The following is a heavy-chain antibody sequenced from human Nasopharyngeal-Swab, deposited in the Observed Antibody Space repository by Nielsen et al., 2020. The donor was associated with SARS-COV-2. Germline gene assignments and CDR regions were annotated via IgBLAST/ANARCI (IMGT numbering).Heavy chain of an antibody. D-gene: IGHD6-13*01. CDR2: INPDGSVK. V-gene: IGHV3-7*05. CDR3: ASAIAAAGSS. J-gene: IGHJ5*02. Sequence: VRQMPGKGLEWVANINPDGSVKFYVDSVKGRLTISRDNVYNSVYLQMSSLTAEDTAVYYCASAIAAAGSSWGQGTLVTVSS.